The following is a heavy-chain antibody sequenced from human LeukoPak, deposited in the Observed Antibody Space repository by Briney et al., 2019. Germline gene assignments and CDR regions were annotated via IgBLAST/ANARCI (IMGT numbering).Heavy chain of an antibody. CDR3: ARVTSGWASYYYYMDV. V-gene: IGHV3-7*01. CDR1: GFTFSTYW. CDR2: IKADEGEK. Sequence: GGSLRLSCAASGFTFSTYWMNWFRQTPGKGLEGVAKIKADEGEKDHVASVKGRFTISRDNARNSLFLQMNSLRAEDTAVYYCARVTSGWASYYYYMDVWGKGTTVTISS. J-gene: IGHJ6*03. D-gene: IGHD6-19*01.